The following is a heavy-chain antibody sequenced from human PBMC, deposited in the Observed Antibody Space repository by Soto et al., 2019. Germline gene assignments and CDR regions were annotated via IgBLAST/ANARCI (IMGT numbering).Heavy chain of an antibody. V-gene: IGHV3-30*03. CDR1: GFTFSSYG. J-gene: IGHJ4*02. CDR3: AQVSRRWEFDI. Sequence: QVQLVQSGGGVVQPGGSLKLSCAASGFTFSSYGMHWVRQTPDRGPEWVAVVSYDGTNIHYADSVQGRFTISRDNSKNTRYLQMTSLRVEDTALSFYAQVSRRWEFDIWGPGTLVTVS. D-gene: IGHD6-13*01. CDR2: VSYDGTNI.